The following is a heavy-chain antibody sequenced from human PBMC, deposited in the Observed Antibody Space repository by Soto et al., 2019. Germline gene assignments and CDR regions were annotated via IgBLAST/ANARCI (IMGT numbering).Heavy chain of an antibody. Sequence: SETLSLTCTVSGGSISSSSYYWGWIRQPPGKGLEWIGSIYYSGTTYYNPSLESRVTISVDTSKNQFSLKLSSVTAADTALYYCASLHCSSSTCYPNWFDSWGQGTVVTVSS. CDR1: GGSISSSSYY. D-gene: IGHD2-2*01. CDR3: ASLHCSSSTCYPNWFDS. J-gene: IGHJ5*01. CDR2: IYYSGTT. V-gene: IGHV4-39*01.